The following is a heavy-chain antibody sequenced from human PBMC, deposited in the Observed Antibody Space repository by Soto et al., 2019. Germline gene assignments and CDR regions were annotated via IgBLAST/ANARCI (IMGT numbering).Heavy chain of an antibody. D-gene: IGHD3-3*01. CDR1: GFTFSDYY. V-gene: IGHV3-11*01. CDR2: ISSSGSTI. Sequence: GGSLRLSCAASGFTFSDYYMSWIRQAPGKGLEWVSYISSSGSTIYYADSVKGRFTISRDNAKNSLYLQMNSLRAEDTAVYYCARDHHDFWSGYSPVFDYWGQGTLVTVSS. J-gene: IGHJ4*02. CDR3: ARDHHDFWSGYSPVFDY.